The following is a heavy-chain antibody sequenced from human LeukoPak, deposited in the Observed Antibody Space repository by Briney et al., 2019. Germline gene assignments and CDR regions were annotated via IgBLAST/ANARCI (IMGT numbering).Heavy chain of an antibody. CDR2: VYKSGTT. J-gene: IGHJ4*02. Sequence: SETLSLTCSVSRDYIRHIDYYWVWIRQPPGKGLEWIGNVYKSGTTSYNPSLSSRVTMSIDTSKSQFSLRVNSVTAADSAVYYCASLIVGCTDGVCYKGHLYWGQGTLVTVSS. V-gene: IGHV4-39*07. CDR1: RDYIRHIDYY. D-gene: IGHD2-8*01. CDR3: ASLIVGCTDGVCYKGHLY.